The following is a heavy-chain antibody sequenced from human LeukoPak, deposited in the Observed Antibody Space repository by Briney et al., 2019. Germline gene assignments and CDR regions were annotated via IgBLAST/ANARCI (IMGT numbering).Heavy chain of an antibody. J-gene: IGHJ4*02. CDR1: GFTFNTYS. CDR2: ISSRSSYYI. Sequence: PEVSLRLSCAASGFTFNTYSMNWVRQAPGKGLEWVSSISSRSSYYIYYADSVKGRFTISRDNAKNSLYLQMDSLRAEDTAVYYCVRDPHIVVVPAARVYYFDYWGQGTLVTVSS. V-gene: IGHV3-21*01. CDR3: VRDPHIVVVPAARVYYFDY. D-gene: IGHD2-2*01.